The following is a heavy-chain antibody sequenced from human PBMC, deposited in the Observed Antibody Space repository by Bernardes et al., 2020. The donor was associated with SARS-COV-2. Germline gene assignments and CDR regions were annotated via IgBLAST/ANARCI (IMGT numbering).Heavy chain of an antibody. V-gene: IGHV3-9*01. CDR1: GFTFSDYA. D-gene: IGHD3-22*01. J-gene: IGHJ4*02. CDR2: ISLNSGII. Sequence: GGSLRLSCAASGFTFSDYAMHWVRQAPGNGLEWVSGISLNSGIIGYADSVKGRFTISRDNAKNSLYLQMNSLRAEDTALYYCAKVVGYDSSGHDYWGQGTLVTVSS. CDR3: AKVVGYDSSGHDY.